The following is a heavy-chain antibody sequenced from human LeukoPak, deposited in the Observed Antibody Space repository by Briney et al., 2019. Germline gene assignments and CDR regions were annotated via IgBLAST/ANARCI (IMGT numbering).Heavy chain of an antibody. V-gene: IGHV4-34*01. CDR1: GGSFSGYY. Sequence: SETLSLTCAVYGGSFSGYYWSWIRQPPGKGLEWIGEINHSGSTNYNPSLKSRVTISVDTSKNQFSLKLSSVTAADTAVYYCARRHYDFWSKWFDHWGQGTLVTVSS. CDR3: ARRHYDFWSKWFDH. CDR2: INHSGST. J-gene: IGHJ5*02. D-gene: IGHD3-3*01.